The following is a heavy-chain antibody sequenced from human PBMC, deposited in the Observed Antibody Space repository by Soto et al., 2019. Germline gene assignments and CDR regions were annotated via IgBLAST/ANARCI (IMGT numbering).Heavy chain of an antibody. D-gene: IGHD5-18*01. CDR2: ISSSSSTI. V-gene: IGHV3-48*01. CDR3: ARDVDTAMAPTYYFDY. Sequence: GGSLRLSCAASGFTFSSYSMNWVRQAPGKGLEWVSYISSSSSTIYYADSVKGRFTISRDNAKNSLYLQMNSLRAEDTAVYYCARDVDTAMAPTYYFDYWGQGTLVTVSS. J-gene: IGHJ4*02. CDR1: GFTFSSYS.